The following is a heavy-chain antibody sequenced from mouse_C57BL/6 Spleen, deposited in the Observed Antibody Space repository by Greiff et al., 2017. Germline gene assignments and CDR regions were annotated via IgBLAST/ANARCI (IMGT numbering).Heavy chain of an antibody. D-gene: IGHD2-3*01. J-gene: IGHJ2*01. CDR3: TTRWLLGDY. Sequence: VQLQQSGAELVRPGASVKLSCTASGFNIKDDYMHWVKQRPEQGLEWIGWIDPENGDTEYASKFQGKATITADTSSNTAYLQLSSLTSEDTAVYYCTTRWLLGDYWGQGTTLTVSS. CDR2: IDPENGDT. CDR1: GFNIKDDY. V-gene: IGHV14-4*01.